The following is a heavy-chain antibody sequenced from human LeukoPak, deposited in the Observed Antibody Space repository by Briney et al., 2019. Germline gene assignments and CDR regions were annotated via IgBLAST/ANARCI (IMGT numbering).Heavy chain of an antibody. V-gene: IGHV3-23*01. CDR1: GFTVSSNY. J-gene: IGHJ3*02. Sequence: AGGSLRLSCAASGFTVSSNYMSWVRQAPGKGLEWVSAISGSGGSTYYADSVKGRFTISRDNSKNTLYLQMNSLRAEDTAVYYCAKSGLRYFDWLLSPTHAFDIWGQGTMVTVSS. CDR3: AKSGLRYFDWLLSPTHAFDI. D-gene: IGHD3-9*01. CDR2: ISGSGGST.